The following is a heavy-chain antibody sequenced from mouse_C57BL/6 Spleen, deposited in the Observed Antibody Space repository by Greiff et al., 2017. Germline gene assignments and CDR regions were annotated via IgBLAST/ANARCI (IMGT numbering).Heavy chain of an antibody. CDR3: AIHLRYYGSSYDYYAMDY. D-gene: IGHD1-1*01. Sequence: EVKLMESGGDLVKPGGSLKLSCAASGFTFSSYGLSWVRQTPDKRLAWVATISSGGSYTYYPDSVKGRFTISRDNAKNTLYLQMSSLKSEDTAMYYCAIHLRYYGSSYDYYAMDYWGQGTSVTVSS. V-gene: IGHV5-6*01. J-gene: IGHJ4*01. CDR2: ISSGGSYT. CDR1: GFTFSSYG.